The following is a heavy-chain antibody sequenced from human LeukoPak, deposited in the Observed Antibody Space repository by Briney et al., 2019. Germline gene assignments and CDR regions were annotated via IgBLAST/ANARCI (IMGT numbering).Heavy chain of an antibody. CDR1: GGSINSYY. CDR2: IYYSGST. CDR3: ARVRGGTYNHYFDH. D-gene: IGHD1-1*01. J-gene: IGHJ4*02. Sequence: ETLSLTCTVSGGSINSYYWTWIRQPPGKGLEWIGHIYYSGSTNYNPSLQSRVTILVDTSKNQFSVKLTSVTAADTAVYYCARVRGGTYNHYFDHRGQGTLVTVSS. V-gene: IGHV4-59*01.